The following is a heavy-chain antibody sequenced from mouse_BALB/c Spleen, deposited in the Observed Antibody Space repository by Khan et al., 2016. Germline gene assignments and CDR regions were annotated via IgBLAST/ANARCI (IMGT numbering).Heavy chain of an antibody. V-gene: IGHV4-1*02. J-gene: IGHJ2*01. D-gene: IGHD1-1*01. CDR2: INPDSSTI. CDR3: ARLYYYGSSDY. CDR1: GFDFSRYW. Sequence: EVKLLESGGGLVQPGGSLKLSCAASGFDFSRYWMSWVRQAPGKGLEWIGEINPDSSTINYTPSLKDKFIISRDNAKNKLYLQMSKVRSEDTALYYCARLYYYGSSDYWGQGTTLTVSS.